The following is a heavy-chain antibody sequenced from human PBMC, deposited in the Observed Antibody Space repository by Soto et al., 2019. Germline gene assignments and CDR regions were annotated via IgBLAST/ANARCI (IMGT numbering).Heavy chain of an antibody. D-gene: IGHD2-8*01. J-gene: IGHJ5*02. Sequence: ASVKVSCKASGYTFTSYGISWVRQAPGQGLEWMGWISAYNGNTNYAQKLQGRVTMTTDTSTSTAYMELRSLRSDDTAVYYCARSPDNGYCTNGVCYLDGTMAWFDPWGQGTLVTVSS. CDR3: ARSPDNGYCTNGVCYLDGTMAWFDP. CDR2: ISAYNGNT. V-gene: IGHV1-18*01. CDR1: GYTFTSYG.